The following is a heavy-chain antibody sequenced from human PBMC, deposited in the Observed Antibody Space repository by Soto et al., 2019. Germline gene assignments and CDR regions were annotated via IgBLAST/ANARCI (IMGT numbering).Heavy chain of an antibody. J-gene: IGHJ6*02. CDR2: IYYSGST. CDR3: ARQRAIAARYYYYYYGMDV. CDR1: GGSISSSSYY. V-gene: IGHV4-39*01. Sequence: SETLSLTCTVSGGSISSSSYYWGWIRQPPGKGLEWIGSIYYSGSTYYNPSLKSRVTISVDTSKNQFSLKLSSVTAADTAVYYCARQRAIAARYYYYYYGMDVWGQGTTVTSP. D-gene: IGHD6-6*01.